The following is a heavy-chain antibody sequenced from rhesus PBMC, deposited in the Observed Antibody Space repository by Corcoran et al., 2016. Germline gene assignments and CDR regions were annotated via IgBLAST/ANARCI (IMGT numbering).Heavy chain of an antibody. J-gene: IGHJ4*01. CDR3: ARGVYDP. CDR1: GGSVSGDDY. V-gene: IGHV4-106*01. D-gene: IGHD1-14*01. Sequence: QVQLQESGPGLVKPSETLSLTCSVSGGSVSGDDYWSWIRQPPGKGMEGLGYMHGNSGGSNYNPSLKNRVTISIDPSEGHFSLRLSSLTAADTAVYYCARGVYDPWGQGVLVTVSS. CDR2: MHGNSGGS.